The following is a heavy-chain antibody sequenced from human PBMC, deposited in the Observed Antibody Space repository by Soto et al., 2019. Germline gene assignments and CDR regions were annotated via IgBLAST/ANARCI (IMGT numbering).Heavy chain of an antibody. J-gene: IGHJ6*02. CDR3: ARDITRGSLKYYYYYYGMDV. CDR1: GYTFTSYY. V-gene: IGHV1-46*01. D-gene: IGHD1-26*01. Sequence: GASVKVSCKASGYTFTSYYMRWVRQAPGQGLEWMGIINPSGGSTSYAQKFQGRVTMTRDTSTSTVYMELSSLRSEDTAVYYCARDITRGSLKYYYYYYGMDVWGQGTTVTVSS. CDR2: INPSGGST.